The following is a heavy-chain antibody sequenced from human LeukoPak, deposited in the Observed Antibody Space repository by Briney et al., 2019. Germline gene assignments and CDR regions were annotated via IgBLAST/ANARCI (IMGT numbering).Heavy chain of an antibody. CDR2: IYYSGST. CDR3: ARAPPLGTTVTTWWFDP. Sequence: SETLSLTCTVSGGSISSGGYYWSWIRQHPGKGLEWIGYIYYSGSTYYNPSLKSRVTISVDTSKNQFSLKQSSVTAADTAVYYCARAPPLGTTVTTWWFDPWGQGTLVTVSS. J-gene: IGHJ5*02. D-gene: IGHD4-11*01. V-gene: IGHV4-31*03. CDR1: GGSISSGGYY.